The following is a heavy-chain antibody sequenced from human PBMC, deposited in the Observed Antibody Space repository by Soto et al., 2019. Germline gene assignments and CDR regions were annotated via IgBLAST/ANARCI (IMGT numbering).Heavy chain of an antibody. Sequence: SETLSLTCTVSGGSISSGGYYWSWIRQHPGKGLEWIGYIYYSGSTYYNPSLKSRVTISVDTSKNQFSLKLRSVTAADTAVYYCAAEVACSSTSCYGGGWFDPWGQGTLVTVSS. D-gene: IGHD2-2*01. J-gene: IGHJ5*02. V-gene: IGHV4-31*03. CDR1: GGSISSGGYY. CDR3: AAEVACSSTSCYGGGWFDP. CDR2: IYYSGST.